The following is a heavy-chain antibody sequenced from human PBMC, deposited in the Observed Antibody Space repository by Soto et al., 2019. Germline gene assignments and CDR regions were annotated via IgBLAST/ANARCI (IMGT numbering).Heavy chain of an antibody. CDR2: SSWNGGSI. V-gene: IGHV3-9*01. CDR1: GFTFTDYA. CDR3: VKGPRMGVFEKGNAFDI. D-gene: IGHD2-15*01. J-gene: IGHJ3*02. Sequence: EVQLVESGGDLVQPGRSLRLSCTASGFTFTDYAMHRVRQTPGEGLEWVSGSSWNGGSINSADSVKGRFTISRDNAENSLYLQMNSLTHEETALYYCVKGPRMGVFEKGNAFDIWGQGTMVTVSS.